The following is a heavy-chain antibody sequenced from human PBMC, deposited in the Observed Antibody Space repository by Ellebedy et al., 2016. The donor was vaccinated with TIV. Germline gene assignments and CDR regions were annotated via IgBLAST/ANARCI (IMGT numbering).Heavy chain of an antibody. CDR2: ISSSSSYT. Sequence: GESLKISXAASGFTFSDYYMSWIRQAPGKGLEWVSYISSSSSYTNYADSVKGRFTISRDNAKNSLYLQMNSLRDEDTAVYYCARDLLTGGRASAFDIWGQGTMVTVSS. D-gene: IGHD1-14*01. V-gene: IGHV3-11*06. CDR1: GFTFSDYY. CDR3: ARDLLTGGRASAFDI. J-gene: IGHJ3*02.